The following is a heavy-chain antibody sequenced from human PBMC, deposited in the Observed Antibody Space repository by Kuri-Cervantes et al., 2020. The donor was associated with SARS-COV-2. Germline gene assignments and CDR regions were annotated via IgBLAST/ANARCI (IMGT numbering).Heavy chain of an antibody. V-gene: IGHV3-30*02. CDR2: IRYDGSNK. CDR1: GFTFSSYG. Sequence: GESLKISCAASGFTFSSYGMHWVRQAPGKGLEWVAFIRYDGSNKYYADFVKGRFTISRDNSKNTLYLQMNSLRAEDTAVYYCAKDRVYCSGGSCPLYYWGQGTLVTVSS. J-gene: IGHJ4*02. CDR3: AKDRVYCSGGSCPLYY. D-gene: IGHD2-15*01.